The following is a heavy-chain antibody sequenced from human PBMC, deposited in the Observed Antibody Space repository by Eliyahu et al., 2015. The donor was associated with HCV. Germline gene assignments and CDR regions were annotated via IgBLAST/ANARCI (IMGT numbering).Heavy chain of an antibody. CDR3: AKDGDRSGYRFESMGS. CDR2: IRGSGTTS. J-gene: IGHJ5*02. Sequence: EVQLFESGGGLVQPGGSVRLSXVASGFTFRDYAMSWVRQAPGKGLEWVSGIRGSGTTSWYAVSVKGRLSISRDNSKYTVSLQMNSLRVEDTAVYYCAKDGDRSGYRFESMGSWGQGTLLTVSS. V-gene: IGHV3-23*01. CDR1: GFTFRDYA. D-gene: IGHD5-18*01.